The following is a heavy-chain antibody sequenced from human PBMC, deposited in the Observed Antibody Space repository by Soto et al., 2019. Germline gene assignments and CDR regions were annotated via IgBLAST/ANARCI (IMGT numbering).Heavy chain of an antibody. V-gene: IGHV4-59*01. CDR3: ERDQVPAAILGRFDP. D-gene: IGHD2-2*01. Sequence: SETLSLTCTVSGGSISSYYWSWIRQPPGKGLEWIGYIYYSGSTNYNPSLKSRVTISVDTSKNQFSLKLSSVTAADTAVYYCERDQVPAAILGRFDPWGQGTLVTVSS. J-gene: IGHJ5*02. CDR2: IYYSGST. CDR1: GGSISSYY.